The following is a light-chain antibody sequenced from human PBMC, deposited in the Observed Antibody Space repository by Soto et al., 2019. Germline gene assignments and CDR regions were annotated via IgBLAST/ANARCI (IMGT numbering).Light chain of an antibody. J-gene: IGLJ1*01. CDR3: SSYAGSNNYV. Sequence: QSVLTQPPSASGSPGQSVTIFCTGTSSDVGGYNYVSWCQQHPGKPPKLIIYEVSKRPSGVPDRFFGSKSGNTASLTVSGLQAEDEADYYCSSYAGSNNYVFGTGTKVTVL. CDR2: EVS. CDR1: SSDVGGYNY. V-gene: IGLV2-8*01.